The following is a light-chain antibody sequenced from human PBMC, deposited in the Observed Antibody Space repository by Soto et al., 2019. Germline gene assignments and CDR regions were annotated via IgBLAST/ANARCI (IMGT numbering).Light chain of an antibody. CDR1: QSISTW. CDR2: KAS. V-gene: IGKV1-5*03. CDR3: QQYNSYST. J-gene: IGKJ1*01. Sequence: DIQMTQSPSTLPVSVGDRVTITCRASQSISTWLAWYQQKPGKAPNLLIYKASSLESGVPSRFSGSGFGTEFTLTISSLQPDDFATYYCQQYNSYSTFGQGTKVAIK.